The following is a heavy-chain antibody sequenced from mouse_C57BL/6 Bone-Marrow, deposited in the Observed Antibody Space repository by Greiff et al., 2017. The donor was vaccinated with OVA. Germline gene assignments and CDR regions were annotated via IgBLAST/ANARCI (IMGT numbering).Heavy chain of an antibody. D-gene: IGHD2-5*01. Sequence: LQQSGGGLVQPGGSMKLSCAASGFTFSDAWMDWVRQSPEKGLEWVAEIRNKANNHATYYAESVKGRFTISRDDSKSSVYLQMNSLRAEDTGMYCCTTYYSNHWDVGMDYWGQGTSVTVSS. CDR2: IRNKANNHAT. CDR3: TTYYSNHWDVGMDY. CDR1: GFTFSDAW. V-gene: IGHV6-6*01. J-gene: IGHJ4*01.